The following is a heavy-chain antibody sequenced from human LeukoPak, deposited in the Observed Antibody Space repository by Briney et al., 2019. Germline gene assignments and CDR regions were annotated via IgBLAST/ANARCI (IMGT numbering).Heavy chain of an antibody. V-gene: IGHV4-34*01. CDR2: INHGGST. Sequence: KPSETLSLTCAVYGGSFNDYYWRWNRQPPGKGLEWIGEINHGGSTNYNPSLKSRVTISVDTSKNQFSLKLSSVTAADMAMYYCASRLAPAPSQNFDSWGQGTLVTVSS. CDR1: GGSFNDYY. D-gene: IGHD2-2*01. CDR3: ASRLAPAPSQNFDS. J-gene: IGHJ4*02.